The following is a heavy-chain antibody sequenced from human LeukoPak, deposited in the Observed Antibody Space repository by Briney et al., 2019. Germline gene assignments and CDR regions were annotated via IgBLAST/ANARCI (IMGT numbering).Heavy chain of an antibody. V-gene: IGHV4-39*02. D-gene: IGHD2-2*01. J-gene: IGHJ4*02. CDR3: ATEWANRRRPLIDIVVVPTTLDY. CDR2: IYYSGST. Sequence: PSETLSPTCTVSGGSLSSSSYYWGWIRQPPGKGLERIGSIYYSGSTYCNPSLKSRVTISVDTSKNQFSLKLSSVTAADTAVYYCATEWANRRRPLIDIVVVPTTLDYWGQRTLVTVSS. CDR1: GGSLSSSSYY.